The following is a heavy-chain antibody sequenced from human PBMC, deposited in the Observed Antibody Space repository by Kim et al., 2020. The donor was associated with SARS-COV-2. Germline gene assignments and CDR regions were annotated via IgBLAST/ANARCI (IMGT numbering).Heavy chain of an antibody. J-gene: IGHJ5*02. V-gene: IGHV4-59*01. CDR2: IYYSGST. CDR3: ARDRSAYYDFWSGSNWFDP. CDR1: GGSISSYY. Sequence: SETLSLTCTVSGGSISSYYWSWIRQPPGKGLEWIGYIYYSGSTNYNPSLKSRVTISVDTSKNQFSLKLSSVTAADTAVYYCARDRSAYYDFWSGSNWFDPWGQGTLVTVSS. D-gene: IGHD3-3*01.